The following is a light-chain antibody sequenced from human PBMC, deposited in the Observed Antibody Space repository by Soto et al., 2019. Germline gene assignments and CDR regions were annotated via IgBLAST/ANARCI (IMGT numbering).Light chain of an antibody. V-gene: IGKV3-11*01. Sequence: EIVLTQSPAILSLSPGERATLSCRASQSVGSYLAWYQQKPGQAPRLLIYDASNRATGIPARFSGSGSGTDFTLTISSLEPEDFAVYYCQQRGNLPYTFGQGTNLEIK. J-gene: IGKJ2*01. CDR2: DAS. CDR1: QSVGSY. CDR3: QQRGNLPYT.